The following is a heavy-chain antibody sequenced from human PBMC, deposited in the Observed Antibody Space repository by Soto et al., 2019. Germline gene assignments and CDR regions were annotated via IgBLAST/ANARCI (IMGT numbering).Heavy chain of an antibody. V-gene: IGHV3-23*01. CDR1: GFTFSSYG. Sequence: EVQLLESGGGLVQPGGSLRLSCAGSGFTFSSYGMSWVRQAPGKGLEWVSTISASGRTYYADSVKGRFTISRDNSKNTLYLQMDSLRAEDTAIYYCAKSAYGDYESPGPTVDYWGQGTLVTVSS. J-gene: IGHJ4*02. CDR3: AKSAYGDYESPGPTVDY. CDR2: ISASGRT. D-gene: IGHD4-17*01.